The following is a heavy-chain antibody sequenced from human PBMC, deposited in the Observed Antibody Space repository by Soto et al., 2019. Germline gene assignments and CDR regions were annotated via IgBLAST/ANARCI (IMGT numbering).Heavy chain of an antibody. CDR1: GFTFSSYS. V-gene: IGHV3-23*01. CDR2: ISGSGGST. D-gene: IGHD3-9*01. J-gene: IGHJ4*02. Sequence: GGSLRLSCAASGFTFSSYSMSWVRQAPGKGLEWVSAISGSGGSTYYADSVKGRFTISRDNSKNTLYLQMNSLRAEDTAVYYCAKVFDDDILTGYQGFDYWGQGTLVTVSS. CDR3: AKVFDDDILTGYQGFDY.